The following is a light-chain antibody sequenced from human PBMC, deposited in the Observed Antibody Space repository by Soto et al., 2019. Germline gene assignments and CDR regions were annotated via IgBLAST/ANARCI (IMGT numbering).Light chain of an antibody. V-gene: IGKV3-15*01. Sequence: EIVMTQSPATLSVSPGDRATLSCRASQSVSNNLAWYQQKPGQAPRLLNSGASTRAAGIPARFSGSGSGTEFTLTISSLQSEDFAVYYCHQYNTWPTFGQGTRLEIK. CDR1: QSVSNN. CDR2: GAS. CDR3: HQYNTWPT. J-gene: IGKJ5*01.